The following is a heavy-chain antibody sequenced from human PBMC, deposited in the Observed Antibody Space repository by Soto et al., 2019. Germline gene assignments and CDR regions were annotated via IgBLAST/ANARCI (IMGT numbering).Heavy chain of an antibody. D-gene: IGHD4-17*01. Sequence: GESLKISCAGSGFTFSSHSLNWVRQAPGKGLEWLSYISGNSATIYYADSVKGRFTISRDNAKNSLYLQMDSLKDEDSAVYYCARDAYGDYAIDNWGPGTLVTVS. CDR1: GFTFSSHS. J-gene: IGHJ4*02. V-gene: IGHV3-48*02. CDR2: ISGNSATI. CDR3: ARDAYGDYAIDN.